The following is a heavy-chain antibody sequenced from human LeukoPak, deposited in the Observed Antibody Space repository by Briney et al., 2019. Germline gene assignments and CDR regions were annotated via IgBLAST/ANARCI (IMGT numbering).Heavy chain of an antibody. CDR1: GGSISSSNW. D-gene: IGHD3-16*01. CDR2: IYHSGST. Sequence: SETLSLTCAVSGGSISSSNWWSWVRQPPGKGLEWIGEIYHSGSTNYNSSLKSRVTISVDKSKNQFSLKLNSVSAADTAVYYCASRVGNNSYVYYFDYWGQGTLVTVSS. V-gene: IGHV4-4*02. CDR3: ASRVGNNSYVYYFDY. J-gene: IGHJ4*02.